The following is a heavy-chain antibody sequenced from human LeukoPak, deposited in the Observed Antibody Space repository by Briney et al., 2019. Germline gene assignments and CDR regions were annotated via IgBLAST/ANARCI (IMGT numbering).Heavy chain of an antibody. CDR2: IYYRGST. V-gene: IGHV4-59*08. CDR1: GGSISSYY. CDR3: ARQLWQDDYYYYNGMDV. D-gene: IGHD2/OR15-2a*01. J-gene: IGHJ6*02. Sequence: SDTLSLTCTVSGGSISSYYWRWIRQPPGKGLEWIGYIYYRGSTNYNPSLKSRVTISVDTSKNQFSLKLSSVTAADTAMYYCARQLWQDDYYYYNGMDVWGQGTTVTVSS.